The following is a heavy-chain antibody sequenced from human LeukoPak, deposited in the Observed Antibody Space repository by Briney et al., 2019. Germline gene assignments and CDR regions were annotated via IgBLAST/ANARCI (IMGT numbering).Heavy chain of an antibody. CDR1: GYTFTGYY. CDR2: INPDSGGT. V-gene: IGHV1-2*02. Sequence: GASVKLSCQTSGYTFTGYYMHWLRQAPGQGLEWIGWINPDSGGTNNAQKFQGRVTMTRATSISTAYMELSRLRSDDTAVYYCARTFYDTLDSDAFDFWGRGTMVIVYS. CDR3: ARTFYDTLDSDAFDF. D-gene: IGHD2/OR15-2a*01. J-gene: IGHJ3*01.